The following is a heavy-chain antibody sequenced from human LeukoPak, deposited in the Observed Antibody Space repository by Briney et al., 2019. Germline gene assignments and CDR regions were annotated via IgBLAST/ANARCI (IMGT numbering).Heavy chain of an antibody. V-gene: IGHV3-23*01. J-gene: IGHJ4*02. CDR2: ISGSGGST. CDR3: AKDMDTGMGAFDY. D-gene: IGHD5-18*01. CDR1: GFTFSSYG. Sequence: RSLRLSCAASGFTFSSYGMHWVRQAPGKGLEWVSAISGSGGSTYYADSVKGRFTISRDNSKNTLYLQMNSLRAEDTAVYYCAKDMDTGMGAFDYWGQGTLVTVSS.